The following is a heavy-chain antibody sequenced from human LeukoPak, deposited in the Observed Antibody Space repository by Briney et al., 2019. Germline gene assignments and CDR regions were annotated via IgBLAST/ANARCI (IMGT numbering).Heavy chain of an antibody. J-gene: IGHJ4*02. CDR1: GGSIRSYY. D-gene: IGHD4-23*01. Sequence: PSETLSLTCTVSGGSIRSYYWSWIRQTPGKGLEWIGYIDYSGSTHYNPSLKSRVTISVDTSKNQFSLKLSSVTAADTAVYYCARAPNYGGKPFDYWGQGTLVAVSS. CDR3: ARAPNYGGKPFDY. V-gene: IGHV4-59*08. CDR2: IDYSGST.